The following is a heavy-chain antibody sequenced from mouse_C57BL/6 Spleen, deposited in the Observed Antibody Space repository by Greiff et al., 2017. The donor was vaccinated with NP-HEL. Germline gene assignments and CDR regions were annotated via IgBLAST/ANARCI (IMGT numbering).Heavy chain of an antibody. CDR3: ANYDRDAMDY. J-gene: IGHJ4*01. D-gene: IGHD2-4*01. V-gene: IGHV5-17*01. CDR2: ISSGSSTI. CDR1: GFTFSDYG. Sequence: EVHLVESGGGLVKPGGSLKLSCAASGFTFSDYGMHWVRQAPEKGLEWVAYISSGSSTIYYADTVKGRFTISRDNAKNTLFLQMTSLRSEDTAMYYCANYDRDAMDYWGQGTSVTVSS.